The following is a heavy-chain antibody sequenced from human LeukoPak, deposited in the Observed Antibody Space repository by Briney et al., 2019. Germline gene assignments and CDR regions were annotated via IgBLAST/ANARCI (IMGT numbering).Heavy chain of an antibody. CDR1: GGSISSSSYY. CDR2: IYYSGST. D-gene: IGHD6-13*01. CDR3: ARDSGTAAGTYWFDP. V-gene: IGHV4-39*02. J-gene: IGHJ5*02. Sequence: PSETLSLTCTVSGGSISSSSYYWGWIRQPPGKGLEWIGSIYYSGSTYYNPSLKSRVTISVDTSKNQFSLKLSSVTAADTAVYYCARDSGTAAGTYWFDPWGQGTLVTVSS.